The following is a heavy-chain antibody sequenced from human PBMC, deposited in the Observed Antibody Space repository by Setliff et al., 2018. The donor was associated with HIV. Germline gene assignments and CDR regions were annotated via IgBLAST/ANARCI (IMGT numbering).Heavy chain of an antibody. CDR3: ARDLHANFHVIEI. CDR2: IYYSGST. D-gene: IGHD3-16*02. CDR1: GGSISSSHDF. J-gene: IGHJ3*02. Sequence: PSETLSLTCTVSGGSISSSHDFWNWIRQPPGKGLEWIGYIYYSGSTYYNPSLKSRVTISVDTSKNQFSLKLSSVTAADTAVYYCARDLHANFHVIEIWGPGTMVTVS. V-gene: IGHV4-31*03.